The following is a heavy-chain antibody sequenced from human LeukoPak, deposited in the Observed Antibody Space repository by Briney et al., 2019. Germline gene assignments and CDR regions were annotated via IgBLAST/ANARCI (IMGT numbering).Heavy chain of an antibody. Sequence: AGGSLRLSCAASGFTFSSYGMHWVPQAPGKGLEWVAVISYDGSNKYYADSVKGQFTISRDNSKNTLYLQMNSMRAEDTAVYYCAKSGYSGSWFFDYWGQGTLVTVSS. D-gene: IGHD6-13*01. J-gene: IGHJ4*02. V-gene: IGHV3-30*18. CDR3: AKSGYSGSWFFDY. CDR1: GFTFSSYG. CDR2: ISYDGSNK.